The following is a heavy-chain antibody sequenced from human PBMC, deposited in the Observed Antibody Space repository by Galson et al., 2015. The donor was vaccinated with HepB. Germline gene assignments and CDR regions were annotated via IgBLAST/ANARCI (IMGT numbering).Heavy chain of an antibody. CDR1: GFTFDTYA. J-gene: IGHJ4*02. V-gene: IGHV3-23*01. Sequence: SLRLSCAASGFTFDTYAMSWVRQDPGKGLEWVSAISVTGGSTYYADSVKGRFTISRDTSKNTLFLQMNSLRAEDTAVYYCAKERREEFDYWGQGTLVTVSS. CDR3: AKERREEFDY. CDR2: ISVTGGST.